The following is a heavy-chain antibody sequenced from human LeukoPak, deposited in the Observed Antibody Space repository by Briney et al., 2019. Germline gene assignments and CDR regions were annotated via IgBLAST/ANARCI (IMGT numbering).Heavy chain of an antibody. CDR3: ARRYCSGGSCYVDY. J-gene: IGHJ4*02. CDR1: GYTFTGYY. CDR2: INTNSGDT. D-gene: IGHD2-15*01. Sequence: ASVKVSCKASGYTFTGYYMHRVRQAPGPGLEWMGLINTNSGDTNYAQKCQGRVTMTRDTSISTAYMELSRLTSDDTAVYYCARRYCSGGSCYVDYWGQGSLVTVSS. V-gene: IGHV1-2*02.